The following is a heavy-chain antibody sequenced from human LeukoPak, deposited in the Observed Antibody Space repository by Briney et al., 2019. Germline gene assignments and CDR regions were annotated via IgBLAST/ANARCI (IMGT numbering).Heavy chain of an antibody. J-gene: IGHJ4*02. CDR3: ARSFAGGSGYSYFDY. V-gene: IGHV4-59*08. CDR2: IYYSGST. CDR1: GGSISSYY. D-gene: IGHD3-3*01. Sequence: PSETLSLTCTVSGGSISSYYWSWLRQPPGKGLEWIGYIYYSGSTNYNPSLESRVTISLDTSKNQFSLKLSSVTAADTAVYYCARSFAGGSGYSYFDYWGQGILVTV.